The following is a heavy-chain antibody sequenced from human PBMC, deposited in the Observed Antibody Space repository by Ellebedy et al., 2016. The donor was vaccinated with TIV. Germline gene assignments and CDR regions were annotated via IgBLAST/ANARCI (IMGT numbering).Heavy chain of an antibody. CDR2: INHSGST. D-gene: IGHD3-22*01. V-gene: IGHV4-34*01. J-gene: IGHJ3*02. CDR3: ARTYDSSGYYSNPEAFDI. Sequence: MPSETLSLTCAVYGGSFSGYYWSWIRQPPGKGLEWIGEINHSGSTNYNPSLKSRVTISVDTSKNQFSLKLSSVTAADTAVYYCARTYDSSGYYSNPEAFDIWGQGTMVTVSS. CDR1: GGSFSGYY.